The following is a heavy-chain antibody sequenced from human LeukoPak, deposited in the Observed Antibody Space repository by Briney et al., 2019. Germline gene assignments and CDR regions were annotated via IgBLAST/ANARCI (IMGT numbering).Heavy chain of an antibody. J-gene: IGHJ5*02. Sequence: PSETLSLTCAVYGGSFSGYYWSWIRQPPGKGLEWIGEINHSGSTNYNPSLKSRVTISVDTSKNQFSLKLSSVTAADTAVYYCARGRFYYDSSGYSRSXWFDPXXXGTLVTVSS. CDR2: INHSGST. V-gene: IGHV4-34*01. D-gene: IGHD3-22*01. CDR3: ARGRFYYDSSGYSRSXWFDP. CDR1: GGSFSGYY.